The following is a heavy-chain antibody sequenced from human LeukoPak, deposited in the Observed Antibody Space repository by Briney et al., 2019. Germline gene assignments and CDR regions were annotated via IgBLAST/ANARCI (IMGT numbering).Heavy chain of an antibody. CDR2: IYYSGST. D-gene: IGHD3-10*01. CDR1: GGSVSSGNYY. V-gene: IGHV4-61*01. Sequence: SETLSLTCTVSGGSVSSGNYYWSWIRQPPGKGLEWIGYIYYSGSTKYNPSLKSRVTISEDTSKHQFSLKLSSVTAADTAVYYCATTYYYGSGTYSLVYWGQGTLVTVSS. J-gene: IGHJ4*02. CDR3: ATTYYYGSGTYSLVY.